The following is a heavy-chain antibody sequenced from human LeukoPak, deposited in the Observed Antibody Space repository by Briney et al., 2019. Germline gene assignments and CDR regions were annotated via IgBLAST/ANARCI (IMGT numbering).Heavy chain of an antibody. D-gene: IGHD6-13*01. CDR2: INPNSGGT. CDR1: GYTFTGYY. J-gene: IGHJ4*02. V-gene: IGHV1-2*02. CDR3: ARVRIAAAEFDY. Sequence: GASVKVSCKASGYTFTGYYMHWVRQAPGQGLEWMGWINPNSGGTNYAQKFQGRVTMTRDTSISTAYMELSRPRSDDTAVYYCARVRIAAAEFDYWGQGTLVTVSS.